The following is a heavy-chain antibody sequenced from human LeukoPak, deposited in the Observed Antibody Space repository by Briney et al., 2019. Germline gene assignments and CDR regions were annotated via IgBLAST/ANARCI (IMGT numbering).Heavy chain of an antibody. CDR1: GFTFSTYI. D-gene: IGHD3-22*01. Sequence: PGGFLRLSCAASGFTFSTYIMNWVRQAPGKGLEWVSSISSGSTYIFYADSVKGRFTISRDNAENSLYLQMNSLRAEDTAMYYCVSYDSSGYASFDYWGQGTLVTVSS. V-gene: IGHV3-21*01. CDR2: ISSGSTYI. CDR3: VSYDSSGYASFDY. J-gene: IGHJ4*02.